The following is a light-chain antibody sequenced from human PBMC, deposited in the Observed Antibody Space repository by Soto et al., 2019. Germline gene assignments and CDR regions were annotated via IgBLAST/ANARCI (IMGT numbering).Light chain of an antibody. V-gene: IGKV3-15*01. Sequence: EIVLTPSPATLCVSPGERSFLSCRSPQSIHPNLVLDHQEAAESRRIXFSRPXTRATGIPARFIGSGSGTEFTLTISSLQSEDVAVYYCQQYHQWPPITFGPGTRLEIK. CDR1: QSIHPN. CDR2: RPX. CDR3: QQYHQWPPIT. J-gene: IGKJ5*01.